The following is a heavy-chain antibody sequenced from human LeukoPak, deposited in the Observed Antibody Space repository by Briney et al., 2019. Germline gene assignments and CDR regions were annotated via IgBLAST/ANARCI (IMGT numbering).Heavy chain of an antibody. CDR2: IYYSGST. CDR3: ARRGSYWRFDY. Sequence: PSETLSLTCTVSGGSISSSSYYWGWIRQPPGKGLEWIGSIYYSGSTYYNPSLKSRVTISVDTSKNQFSLKLSSVTAADTAVYYCARRGSYWRFDYWGQGTLVTVSS. D-gene: IGHD1-26*01. V-gene: IGHV4-39*07. CDR1: GGSISSSSYY. J-gene: IGHJ4*02.